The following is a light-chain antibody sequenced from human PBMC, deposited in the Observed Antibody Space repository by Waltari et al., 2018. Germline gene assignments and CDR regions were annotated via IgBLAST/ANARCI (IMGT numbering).Light chain of an antibody. CDR2: GAA. V-gene: IGKV3-20*01. J-gene: IGKJ1*01. Sequence: IMLTHSPGTLSLSPGERATLSCRASQSISRYLAWYQQNPGQAPRPPIDGAATRTTSIPDRFSGSGCGTDFSLTISGLVPEDSAVYYCQHHFRLPATFGQGTKVEIK. CDR1: QSISRY. CDR3: QHHFRLPAT.